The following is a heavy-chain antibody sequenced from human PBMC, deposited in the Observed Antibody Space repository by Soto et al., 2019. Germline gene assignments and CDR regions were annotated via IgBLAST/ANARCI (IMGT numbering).Heavy chain of an antibody. CDR2: IIPIFGTT. CDR1: GGTFSIYA. D-gene: IGHD3-10*01. Sequence: ASVNVSCKASGGTFSIYAISWVRQAPGQGLEWMGGIIPIFGTTNYAQKFQGRVTITADESTSTAYMELSSLRSEDTAVYYCARDPDRFGELLENDYWGQGTLVTVSS. J-gene: IGHJ4*02. V-gene: IGHV1-69*13. CDR3: ARDPDRFGELLENDY.